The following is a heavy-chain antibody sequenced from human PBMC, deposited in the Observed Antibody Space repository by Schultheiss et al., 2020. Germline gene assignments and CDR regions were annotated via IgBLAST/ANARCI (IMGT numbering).Heavy chain of an antibody. V-gene: IGHV3-11*01. Sequence: GGSLRLSCAASGFTFSDYYMSWIRQAPGKGLEWVSYISSSGSTIYYADSVKGRFTISRDNAKNTLYLQMNSLRAEDTAVYYCANWRRDFWSGYHQSLYYYGMDVWGQGTTVTVS. D-gene: IGHD3-3*01. CDR1: GFTFSDYY. J-gene: IGHJ6*02. CDR2: ISSSGSTI. CDR3: ANWRRDFWSGYHQSLYYYGMDV.